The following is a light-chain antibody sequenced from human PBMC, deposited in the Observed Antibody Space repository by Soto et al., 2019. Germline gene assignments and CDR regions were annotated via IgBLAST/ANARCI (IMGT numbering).Light chain of an antibody. CDR1: SSDVGGYNY. CDR2: DVS. J-gene: IGLJ3*02. Sequence: QSVLTQPASVSGSPGQSITISCTGTSSDVGGYNYVSWYQQHPGKAPKLMIYDVSNRPSGVSNRFSGSKSGNTASLTISGLQAEDEGDDYCSSYTSSSTLGVFGGGTKLTVL. CDR3: SSYTSSSTLGV. V-gene: IGLV2-14*01.